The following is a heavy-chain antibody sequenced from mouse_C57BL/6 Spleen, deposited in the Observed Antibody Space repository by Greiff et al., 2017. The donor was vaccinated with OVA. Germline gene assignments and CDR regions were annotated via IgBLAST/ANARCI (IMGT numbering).Heavy chain of an antibody. J-gene: IGHJ2*01. CDR2: IDPSDSYT. CDR3: ARPLDSSGYGYFDY. Sequence: QVQLQQPGAELVMPGASVKLSCKASGYTFTSYWMHWVKQRPGQGLEWIGEIDPSDSYTNYNQKFKGKSTLTVDKSSSTAYMQLSSLTSEDSAVYYCARPLDSSGYGYFDYWGQGTTLTVSS. D-gene: IGHD3-2*02. CDR1: GYTFTSYW. V-gene: IGHV1-69*01.